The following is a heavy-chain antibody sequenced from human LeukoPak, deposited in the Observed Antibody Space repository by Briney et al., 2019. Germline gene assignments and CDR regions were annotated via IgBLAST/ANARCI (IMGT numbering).Heavy chain of an antibody. D-gene: IGHD2-2*01. CDR2: IYTSGST. CDR3: ARGLVVVPAAIPAPYYYMDV. J-gene: IGHJ6*03. Sequence: PSETLSLTCTVSGGSISSYYWSWIRQPPGKGLEWIGRIYTSGSTNYNPSLKSRVTMSVDTSKNQFSLKLSSVTAADTAVYYCARGLVVVPAAIPAPYYYMDVWGKGTTVTVSS. CDR1: GGSISSYY. V-gene: IGHV4-4*07.